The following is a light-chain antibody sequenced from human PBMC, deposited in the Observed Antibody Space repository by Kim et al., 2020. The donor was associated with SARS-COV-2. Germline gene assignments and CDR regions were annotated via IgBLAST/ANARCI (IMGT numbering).Light chain of an antibody. CDR2: GAS. J-gene: IGKJ4*01. CDR3: QQYGSLVT. V-gene: IGKV3-20*01. Sequence: LSPGERATLPCRASQSVTSSSLAWYQQKPGQAPRLLIYGASNRATGIPDRFGGSGSGTDFTLTISRLEPEDFAVYYCQQYGSLVTFGGGTKVDIK. CDR1: QSVTSSS.